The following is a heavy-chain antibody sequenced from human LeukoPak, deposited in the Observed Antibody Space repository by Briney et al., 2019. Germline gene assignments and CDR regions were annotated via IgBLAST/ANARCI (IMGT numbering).Heavy chain of an antibody. D-gene: IGHD3-9*01. J-gene: IGHJ3*02. CDR2: INHSGST. Sequence: PSETLSLTCAVYGGSFSGYYWSWIRQPPGKGLEWIGEINHSGSTNYNPSLKSRVTISVDTSKNQFSLKLSSVTAADTAVYYCTAGDYDILTGYSPDAFDIWGQGTMVTVSS. CDR1: GGSFSGYY. CDR3: TAGDYDILTGYSPDAFDI. V-gene: IGHV4-34*01.